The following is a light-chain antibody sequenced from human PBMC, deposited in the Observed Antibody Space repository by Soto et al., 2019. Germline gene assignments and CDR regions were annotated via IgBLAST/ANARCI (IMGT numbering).Light chain of an antibody. CDR3: AAWDDSLNVNGV. V-gene: IGLV1-44*01. CDR2: SNN. J-gene: IGLJ3*02. Sequence: QSVLTQPPSASGTPGQRVTISCSGSSSNIGSNTVNWYQQLPGTAPKLLIYSNNQRPSGVPDRFSGSKSGTSASLAISGLQSEDEADYYCAAWDDSLNVNGVFGGGTKLTVL. CDR1: SSNIGSNT.